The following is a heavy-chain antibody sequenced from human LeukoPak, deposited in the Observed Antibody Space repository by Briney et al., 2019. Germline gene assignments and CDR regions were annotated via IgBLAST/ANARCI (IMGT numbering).Heavy chain of an antibody. V-gene: IGHV1-2*02. CDR1: VYTGTVYY. CDR3: ARSSGWYLTDYYFDY. D-gene: IGHD6-19*01. Sequence: ASVNVSFKASVYTGTVYYMHWVRQAPGQGLEWMGWINPNSGGKNYAQKFQGRVTMTRDTSISTAYMELSRPRSDDTDVYSCARSSGWYLTDYYFDYWGQGTLVTVSS. CDR2: INPNSGGK. J-gene: IGHJ4*02.